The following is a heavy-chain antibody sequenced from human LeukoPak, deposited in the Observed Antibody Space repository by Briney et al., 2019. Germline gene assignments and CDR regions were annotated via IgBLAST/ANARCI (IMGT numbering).Heavy chain of an antibody. V-gene: IGHV3-23*01. CDR1: GFTFNSYA. D-gene: IGHD5-18*01. CDR2: ISGSGDDT. Sequence: GGSVRLSCAAFGFTFNSYAMSWVRQAPGKGLEWVSVISGSGDDTYYADSVKGRFTISRDNSKNTLYLQMNSLRAEDTAVYYCAKDLTAAMVFWGQGTLVTVSS. CDR3: AKDLTAAMVF. J-gene: IGHJ4*02.